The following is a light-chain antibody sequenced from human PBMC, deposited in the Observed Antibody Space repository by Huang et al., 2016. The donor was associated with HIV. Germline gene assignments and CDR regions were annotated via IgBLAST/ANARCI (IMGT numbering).Light chain of an antibody. Sequence: EIVLTQSPGTLSLSPGERATLSCRASQSVRSSYLAWYQQKPGQAPRLLIYGASSRATGIPVRFSGSGSGTDFTLTFSRLEPEDFAVYYCQQYGSSLYTFGQGTKLEIK. CDR2: GAS. CDR1: QSVRSSY. CDR3: QQYGSSLYT. J-gene: IGKJ2*01. V-gene: IGKV3-20*01.